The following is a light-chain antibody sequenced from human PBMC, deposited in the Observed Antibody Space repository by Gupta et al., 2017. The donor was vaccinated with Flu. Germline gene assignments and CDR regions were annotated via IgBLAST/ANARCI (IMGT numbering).Light chain of an antibody. CDR2: MAS. V-gene: IGKV4-1*01. CDR1: QSLSYIANNKHF. J-gene: IGKJ2*01. CDR3: QQHYESPPT. Sequence: DIVMTPSPEPLAVSLGERAPIECRSNQSLSYIANNKHFLSWYQQRPGQPPKLLIAMASERASGVPDRFRGSGSGTHYTLTISILQPEDVAVYYCQQHYESPPTFGRGTRVEF.